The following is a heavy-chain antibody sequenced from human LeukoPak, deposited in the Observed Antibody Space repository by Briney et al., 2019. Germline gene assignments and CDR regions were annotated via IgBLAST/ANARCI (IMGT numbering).Heavy chain of an antibody. CDR2: INHSGST. CDR3: ARVHSNYLQLWLSHFDS. V-gene: IGHV4-34*01. J-gene: IGHJ4*02. Sequence: SETLPLTCAVYGGSFSGYYWSWIRQPPGKGLEWIGEINHSGSTNYNPSLKSRVTISVDTSKNLFSLKLSSVTAADTAVYYCARVHSNYLQLWLSHFDSWGQGTLVTVSS. CDR1: GGSFSGYY. D-gene: IGHD5-18*01.